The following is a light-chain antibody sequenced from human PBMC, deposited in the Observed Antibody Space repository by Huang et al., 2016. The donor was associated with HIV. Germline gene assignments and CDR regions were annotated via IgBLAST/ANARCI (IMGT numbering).Light chain of an antibody. CDR1: QGISSS. CDR3: QQYKSYPLT. V-gene: IGKV1-16*02. J-gene: IGKJ4*01. CDR2: AAS. Sequence: DLQMTQSPSSMSASVGERLTITCRVSQGISSSLAWFQKKPVNAPKSRSYAASSLKRGVPSKFSGSGSVTDFTLTISSLQPEDFATYFCQQYKSYPLTFGGGTKVEIK.